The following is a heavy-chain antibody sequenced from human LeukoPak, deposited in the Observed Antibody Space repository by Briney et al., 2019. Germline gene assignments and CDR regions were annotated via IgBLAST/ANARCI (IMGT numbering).Heavy chain of an antibody. V-gene: IGHV4-34*01. J-gene: IGHJ5*02. CDR1: GGSFSGYY. CDR2: INHSGST. CDR3: ARLSWWARWFDP. Sequence: SETLSLTCAVYGGSFSGYYWSWIRQPPGKGLEWIGEINHSGSTNYNPSLKSRVTISVDTSKNQFSLKLSSVTAADTAVYYCARLSWWARWFDPWGQGTLVTVSP. D-gene: IGHD2-15*01.